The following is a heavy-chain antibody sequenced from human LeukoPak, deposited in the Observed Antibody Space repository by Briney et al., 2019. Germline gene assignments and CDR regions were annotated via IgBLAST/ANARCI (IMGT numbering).Heavy chain of an antibody. CDR3: AKDMGGSGRNWASNWFDP. CDR1: GFTFGDYP. Sequence: PGGSLRLSCAASGFTFGDYPMHWVRQAPGKGLEWVSLISGDGGSSFQADSVRGRFTISRDNSKNSLYLQMNSLRSGDTALYYCAKDMGGSGRNWASNWFDPWGQGTLVTVSS. CDR2: ISGDGGSS. D-gene: IGHD1-26*01. J-gene: IGHJ5*02. V-gene: IGHV3-43*02.